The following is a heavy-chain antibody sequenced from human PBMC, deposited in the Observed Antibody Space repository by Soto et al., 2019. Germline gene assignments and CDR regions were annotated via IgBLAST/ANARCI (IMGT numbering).Heavy chain of an antibody. V-gene: IGHV4-4*07. D-gene: IGHD2-2*01. CDR2: IYTSGST. Sequence: QVQLQESGPGLLKPSETLSLTCTVSGGSISSYYWSWIRQPAGKGLEWIGRIYTSGSTNYNPSLKSRVTMSVDTSKNQSYLKLGSVTAADTAVYYCARACSSNSCYDVFDYWGQGTLVTVSS. CDR1: GGSISSYY. J-gene: IGHJ4*02. CDR3: ARACSSNSCYDVFDY.